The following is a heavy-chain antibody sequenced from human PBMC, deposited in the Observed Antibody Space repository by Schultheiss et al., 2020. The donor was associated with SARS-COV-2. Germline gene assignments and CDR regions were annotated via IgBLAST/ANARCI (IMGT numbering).Heavy chain of an antibody. CDR1: GYTFTGYY. CDR3: ANPSRGYSYGFDY. V-gene: IGHV1-69*05. Sequence: SVKVSCKASGYTFTGYYMHWVRQAPGQGLEWMGGIIPIFGTANYAQKLQGRVTMTTDTSTSTAYMELRSLRSEDTAVYYCANPSRGYSYGFDYWGQGTLVTVFS. D-gene: IGHD5-18*01. J-gene: IGHJ4*02. CDR2: IIPIFGTA.